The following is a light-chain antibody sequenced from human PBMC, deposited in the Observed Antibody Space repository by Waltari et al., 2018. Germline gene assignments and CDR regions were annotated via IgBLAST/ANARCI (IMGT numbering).Light chain of an antibody. CDR3: QQYNNWPKLT. J-gene: IGKJ4*01. Sequence: EIVMTQSPATLSVSPGDRATLSCRARQSVSSNLAWYQQKPGQAPRLLIYYVSTRATGIPARFSGSGSGTDFTLTISSLQSEDFAVYYCQQYNNWPKLTFGGGTKVDIK. CDR2: YVS. V-gene: IGKV3-15*01. CDR1: QSVSSN.